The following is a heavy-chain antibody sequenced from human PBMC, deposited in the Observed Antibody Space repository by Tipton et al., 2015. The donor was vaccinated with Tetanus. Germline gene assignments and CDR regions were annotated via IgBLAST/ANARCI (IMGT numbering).Heavy chain of an antibody. Sequence: SLRLSCAASGFTFSSYAMSWVRQAPGKGLEWVSAISGSGGSTYYADSVKGRFTISRDNSKNTLYLQMNSLRAEDTAVYYCANPGIAAAGLAPPDDAFDIWGQGTMVTVSS. CDR1: GFTFSSYA. V-gene: IGHV3-23*01. D-gene: IGHD6-13*01. CDR3: ANPGIAAAGLAPPDDAFDI. CDR2: ISGSGGST. J-gene: IGHJ3*02.